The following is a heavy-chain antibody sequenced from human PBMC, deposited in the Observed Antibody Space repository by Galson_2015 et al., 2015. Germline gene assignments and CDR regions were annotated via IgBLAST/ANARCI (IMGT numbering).Heavy chain of an antibody. CDR3: ARDESSGSYRNDAFDL. CDR1: GYTFTDYV. CDR2: INTYTGNP. V-gene: IGHV7-4-1*02. J-gene: IGHJ2*01. D-gene: IGHD3-22*01. Sequence: SVKVSCKASGYTFTDYVVNWVRQAPGQGLEWMGWINTYTGNPTYAQGFTGRFVFSLDTSVSTAYLQISSLRAEDTAIYYCARDESSGSYRNDAFDLWGRGTLVTVSS.